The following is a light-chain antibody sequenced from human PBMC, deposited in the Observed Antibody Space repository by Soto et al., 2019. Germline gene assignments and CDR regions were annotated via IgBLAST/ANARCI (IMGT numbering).Light chain of an antibody. J-gene: IGKJ4*01. V-gene: IGKV3-20*01. Sequence: EIVLTQSPVTLSLSSGERATLSCRASQSINSNYLAWYQQHPGQAPRLLIYGASSRATGIPERFSGSGSGTEFTLTISRLEPEDFAVYYCQEYGTSALTFGGGTMVEI. CDR1: QSINSNY. CDR2: GAS. CDR3: QEYGTSALT.